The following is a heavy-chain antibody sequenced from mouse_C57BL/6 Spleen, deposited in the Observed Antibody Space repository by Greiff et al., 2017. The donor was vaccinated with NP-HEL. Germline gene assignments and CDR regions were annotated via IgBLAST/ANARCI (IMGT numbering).Heavy chain of an antibody. CDR1: GYAFSSSW. V-gene: IGHV1-82*01. D-gene: IGHD1-1*01. CDR3: ASPYYYGSSLYAMDY. J-gene: IGHJ4*01. CDR2: IYPGDGDT. Sequence: VKVVESGPELVKPGASVKISCKASGYAFSSSWMNWVKQRPGKGLEWIGRIYPGDGDTNYNGKFKGKATLTADKSSSTAYMQLSSLTSEDSAVYFCASPYYYGSSLYAMDYWGQGTSVTVSS.